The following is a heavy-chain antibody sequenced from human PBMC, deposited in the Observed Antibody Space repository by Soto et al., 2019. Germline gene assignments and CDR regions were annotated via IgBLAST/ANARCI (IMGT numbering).Heavy chain of an antibody. V-gene: IGHV1-69*13. D-gene: IGHD6-19*01. CDR1: GGTFSSYA. Sequence: GPSVKVSCKASGGTFSSYAISWVRQAPGQGLEWMGGIIPIFGTANYAQKSQGRVTITADESTSTAYMELSSLRSEDTAVYYCARVKSSGWYGVDYWGQGTLVTVSS. CDR3: ARVKSSGWYGVDY. CDR2: IIPIFGTA. J-gene: IGHJ4*02.